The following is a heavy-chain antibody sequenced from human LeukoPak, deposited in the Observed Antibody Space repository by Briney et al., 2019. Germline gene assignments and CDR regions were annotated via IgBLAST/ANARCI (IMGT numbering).Heavy chain of an antibody. Sequence: PSETLSLTCAVSGGSFSGYYLSWIRQPPGKGLEWIGEINHSGSTNYNPSLKSRVTISVDTSKNQFSLKLSSVTAADTAVYYCARVNTMIVVDYWGQGTLVTVSS. CDR2: INHSGST. CDR1: GGSFSGYY. V-gene: IGHV4-34*01. J-gene: IGHJ4*02. D-gene: IGHD3-22*01. CDR3: ARVNTMIVVDY.